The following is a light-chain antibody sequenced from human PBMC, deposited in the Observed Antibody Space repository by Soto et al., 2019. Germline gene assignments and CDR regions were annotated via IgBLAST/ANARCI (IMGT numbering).Light chain of an antibody. Sequence: EIVMTQSPATLSVSPGDRATLSCRASQSPRNNLAWFQQKPGQAPRLLLYDSSTRATGFPDRFSGSGSGTDFTLTIIRLEPEDFAVYYCQQYDISPWTFGQGTKVDIK. V-gene: IGKV3D-15*01. CDR3: QQYDISPWT. J-gene: IGKJ1*01. CDR1: QSPRNN. CDR2: DSS.